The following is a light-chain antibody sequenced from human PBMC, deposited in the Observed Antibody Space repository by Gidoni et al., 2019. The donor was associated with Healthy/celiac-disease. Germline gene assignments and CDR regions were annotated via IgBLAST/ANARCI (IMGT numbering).Light chain of an antibody. J-gene: IGKJ4*01. CDR3: QQRSNWPLT. V-gene: IGKV3-11*01. CDR2: DAS. CDR1: QSVSSY. Sequence: EIVFTQSPATLSLSPGERATRSCRASQSVSSYLAWYQQKPGQAPRLLIYDASNRATGIPARFSGSGSGTDFTLTISSLEPEDFAVYYCQQRSNWPLTFGGGTKVEIK.